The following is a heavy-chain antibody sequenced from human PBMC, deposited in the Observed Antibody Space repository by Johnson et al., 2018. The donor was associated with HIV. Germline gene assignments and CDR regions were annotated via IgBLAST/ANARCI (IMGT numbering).Heavy chain of an antibody. CDR1: GFTFDDYG. Sequence: VQLVESGGGVVRPGGSLRLSCAASGFTFDDYGMSWVRQAPGKGLEWVSGINWNGGSTGYADSVKGRFTISRANAKNSLYLQLNSLRAEETALYYCTTLDYGALDAFDIWGQGTMVTVSS. J-gene: IGHJ3*02. D-gene: IGHD4-17*01. CDR3: TTLDYGALDAFDI. V-gene: IGHV3-20*04. CDR2: INWNGGST.